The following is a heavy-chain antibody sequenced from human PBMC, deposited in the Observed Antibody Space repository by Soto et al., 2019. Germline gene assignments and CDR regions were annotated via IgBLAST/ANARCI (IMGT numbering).Heavy chain of an antibody. CDR3: AKEHLYSSSPTMIVVVTAFDY. CDR2: ISGSGGST. D-gene: IGHD3-22*01. CDR1: GFTFSSYA. J-gene: IGHJ4*02. Sequence: PGGALRLSCAASGFTFSSYAMSWVRQAPGKGLEWVSAISGSGGSTYYADSVKGRFTISRDNSKNTLYLQMNSLRAEDTAVYYCAKEHLYSSSPTMIVVVTAFDYWGQGTLVTVSS. V-gene: IGHV3-23*01.